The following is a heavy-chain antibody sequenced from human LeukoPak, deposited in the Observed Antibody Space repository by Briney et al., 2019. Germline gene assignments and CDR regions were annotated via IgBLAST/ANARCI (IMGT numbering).Heavy chain of an antibody. Sequence: PSQTLSLICTVSGGSISSVNDYWSWIRQPAGKGLEWIGRTSRSGSTDYNPSLKTRVAISVDTSENQFYLKVTSVTAADTAVYWCARGAYGSRNSNWFDPWGQGTLVTVSS. V-gene: IGHV4-61*02. CDR2: TSRSGST. D-gene: IGHD3-10*01. CDR3: ARGAYGSRNSNWFDP. CDR1: GGSISSVNDY. J-gene: IGHJ5*02.